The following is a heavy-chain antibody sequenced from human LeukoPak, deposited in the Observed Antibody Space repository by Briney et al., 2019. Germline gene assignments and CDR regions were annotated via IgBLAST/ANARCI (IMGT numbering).Heavy chain of an antibody. CDR2: IYSGGST. CDR1: GFSVSNNY. Sequence: PGGSLRLSCAASGFSVSNNYMSWVRQAPGKGLEWVSVIYSGGSTFYADSVKGRFTISRDNSKNPLYLQMNSLRAEDTAVYYCASDSYSPEYFQHLGQGTLVTVSS. D-gene: IGHD2-15*01. CDR3: ASDSYSPEYFQH. J-gene: IGHJ1*01. V-gene: IGHV3-66*01.